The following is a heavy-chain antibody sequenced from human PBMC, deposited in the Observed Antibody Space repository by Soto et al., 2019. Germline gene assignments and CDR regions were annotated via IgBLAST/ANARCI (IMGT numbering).Heavy chain of an antibody. D-gene: IGHD3-9*01. J-gene: IGHJ5*02. V-gene: IGHV3-9*01. Sequence: EVHLVESGGGLVQPGRSLRLSCAISGFTFDDYAMHWVRQAPGKGLEWVSGISWNGGRVGYADSVKGRFTISRDNAGNTLYLQMQSLKPEDTALYYSTRVAPTHLIGYSRLFDPWGQGTLVTVSS. CDR1: GFTFDDYA. CDR3: TRVAPTHLIGYSRLFDP. CDR2: ISWNGGRV.